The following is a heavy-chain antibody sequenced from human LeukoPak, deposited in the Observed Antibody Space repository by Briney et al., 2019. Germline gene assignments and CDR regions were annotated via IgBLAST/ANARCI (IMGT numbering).Heavy chain of an antibody. D-gene: IGHD3-22*01. CDR2: IKSKTDGGTT. V-gene: IGHV3-15*01. CDR1: GFIFINAW. J-gene: IGHJ4*02. Sequence: PGGSLRLSCAASGFIFINAWMSWVRQAPGKGLEWVGRIKSKTDGGTTDYAAPVKGRFTISRDDSKNTVYLQMNSLKTEDTAVYWCTTDPHYYDSTGFPYWGQGTLVTVSS. CDR3: TTDPHYYDSTGFPY.